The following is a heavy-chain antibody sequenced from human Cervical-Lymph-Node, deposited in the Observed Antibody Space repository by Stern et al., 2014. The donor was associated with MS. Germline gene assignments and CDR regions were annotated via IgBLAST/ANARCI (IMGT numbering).Heavy chain of an antibody. CDR2: FDPEDGET. CDR1: GYTLTELS. D-gene: IGHD1-1*01. CDR3: ATTDPARGELERRGSFDY. Sequence: VQLVESGAEVKKPGASVKVSCKVSGYTLTELSMHWVRQAPGKGLEWMGGFDPEDGETIYAQKFQGRVTMTEDTSTDTAYMELSSLRSEDTAVYYCATTDPARGELERRGSFDYWGQGTLVTVSS. J-gene: IGHJ4*02. V-gene: IGHV1-24*01.